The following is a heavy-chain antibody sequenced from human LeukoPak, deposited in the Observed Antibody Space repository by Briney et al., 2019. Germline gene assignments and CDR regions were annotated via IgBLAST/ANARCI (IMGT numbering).Heavy chain of an antibody. CDR1: GGSISSSSYY. CDR2: IYYSGST. Sequence: PSETLSLTCTVSGGSISSSSYYWGWIRQPPGKGLEWIGSIYYSGSTYYNPSLKSRVTISVDTSKNQFSLKLSSVTAADTAVYYCARGFLGEGTYYYGSGSYPRGSYYYMDVWGKGTTVTVSS. D-gene: IGHD3-10*01. V-gene: IGHV4-39*07. CDR3: ARGFLGEGTYYYGSGSYPRGSYYYMDV. J-gene: IGHJ6*03.